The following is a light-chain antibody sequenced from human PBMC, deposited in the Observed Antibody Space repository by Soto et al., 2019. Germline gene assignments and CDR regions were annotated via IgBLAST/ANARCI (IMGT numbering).Light chain of an antibody. V-gene: IGKV1-5*01. CDR1: QSINTW. Sequence: DIQMTQSPSTLSAFVGDSVTITCRASQSINTWLAWYQQKPRKAPKLLISDASSLQSGVPSRFSGSGSGTEFALTISSLQPDDFATYYCQQYNHYSVTFGQGTKVDIK. CDR3: QQYNHYSVT. CDR2: DAS. J-gene: IGKJ1*01.